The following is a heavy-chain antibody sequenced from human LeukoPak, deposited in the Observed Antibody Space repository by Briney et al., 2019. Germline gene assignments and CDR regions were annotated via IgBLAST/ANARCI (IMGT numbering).Heavy chain of an antibody. D-gene: IGHD2-2*01. CDR3: ARYPHPIVVVPAAMRDAFDI. V-gene: IGHV4-39*01. CDR1: GGSITTTSNC. Sequence: PSETLSLTCTVSGGSITTTSNCWGWIRQPPGKGLEWIGSIYYSGSTYYNPSLESRVTLSVDTSKNRFSLRVNSVTAADTAVYYCARYPHPIVVVPAAMRDAFDIWGQGTMVTVSS. CDR2: IYYSGST. J-gene: IGHJ3*02.